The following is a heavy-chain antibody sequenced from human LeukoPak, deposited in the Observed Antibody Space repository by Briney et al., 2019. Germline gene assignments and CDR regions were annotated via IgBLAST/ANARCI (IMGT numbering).Heavy chain of an antibody. CDR1: GFTFSNYA. J-gene: IGHJ4*02. CDR2: ISSNGGST. V-gene: IGHV3-64*01. Sequence: GGSLRLSCAASGFTFSNYAMHWVRQAPGKGLEYVSAISSNGGSTYYANSVKGRFTISRDNSKNTLYLQMGSLRAEDMAVYYCASLVTTFWGQGTLVTVSS. CDR3: ASLVTTF. D-gene: IGHD4-17*01.